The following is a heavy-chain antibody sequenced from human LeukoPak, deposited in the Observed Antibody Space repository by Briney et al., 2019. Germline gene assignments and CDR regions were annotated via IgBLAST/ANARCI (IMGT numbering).Heavy chain of an antibody. D-gene: IGHD3-22*01. CDR2: IYISGST. V-gene: IGHV4-4*07. Sequence: SETLSLTCTVSGGXISSYYCSWIRQPAGKGLEWIGRIYISGSTNYNPSLKSRVTMSVDTSKNQFSLKLSSVTAADTAVYYCASYDSSGYNWFDPWGQGTLVTVSP. CDR1: GGXISSYY. J-gene: IGHJ5*02. CDR3: ASYDSSGYNWFDP.